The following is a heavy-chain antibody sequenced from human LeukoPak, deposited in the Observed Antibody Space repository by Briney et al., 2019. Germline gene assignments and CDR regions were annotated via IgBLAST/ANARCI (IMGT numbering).Heavy chain of an antibody. CDR1: GYTFTTYG. V-gene: IGHV1-18*01. CDR3: ASRVSDYGSGSFESDAFDI. Sequence: GASVKVSCKASGYTFTTYGISWVRQAPGQGLEWMGWINTYNGNTNYAQKLPGRVTMTTDTSRSTAYMELRSLRSDDTAVYYCASRVSDYGSGSFESDAFDIWGQGTMVTVSS. J-gene: IGHJ3*02. D-gene: IGHD3-10*01. CDR2: INTYNGNT.